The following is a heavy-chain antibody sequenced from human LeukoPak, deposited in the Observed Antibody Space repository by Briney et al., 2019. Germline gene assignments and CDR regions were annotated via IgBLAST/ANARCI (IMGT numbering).Heavy chain of an antibody. CDR2: ISNSGNTM. V-gene: IGHV3-48*04. J-gene: IGHJ4*02. CDR3: ARGLAVSSNY. CDR1: GFTFSSYG. D-gene: IGHD6-19*01. Sequence: GGSLRLSCAASGFTFSSYGMHWVRQAPGKGLEWLSYISNSGNTMYYADSVKGRFTISRDSAKNSVYLQMNSLRAEDTGVYYCARGLAVSSNYWGQGTLVTVAS.